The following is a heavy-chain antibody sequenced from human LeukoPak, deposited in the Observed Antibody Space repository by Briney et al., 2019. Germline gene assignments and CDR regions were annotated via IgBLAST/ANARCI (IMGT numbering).Heavy chain of an antibody. J-gene: IGHJ4*02. V-gene: IGHV4-30-4*08. D-gene: IGHD4-17*01. CDR3: ARGGSSYGDYPLGY. CDR1: GGSISSGGYY. CDR2: IYYSGST. Sequence: SETLSLTCTVSGGSISSGGYYWSWIRQHPGKGLEWIGYIYYSGSTYYNPSLKSRVTISVDTSKNQFSLKLSSVTAADTAVYYCARGGSSYGDYPLGYWGQGTLVTVSS.